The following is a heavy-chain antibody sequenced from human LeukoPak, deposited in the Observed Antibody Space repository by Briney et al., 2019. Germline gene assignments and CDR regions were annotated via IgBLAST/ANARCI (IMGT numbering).Heavy chain of an antibody. CDR3: ARRRYYDGSGYLE. D-gene: IGHD3-22*01. Sequence: SETLSLTCSVSGDSVSRSDSYWDWTRQPPGKGLEWIGTIYYSGRTYYSPSLKSRVTMSVDPSNNQFSLNLRSVTAADTAVYYCARRRYYDGSGYLEWGQGTLLSVSS. CDR1: GDSVSRSDSY. V-gene: IGHV4-39*01. CDR2: IYYSGRT. J-gene: IGHJ1*01.